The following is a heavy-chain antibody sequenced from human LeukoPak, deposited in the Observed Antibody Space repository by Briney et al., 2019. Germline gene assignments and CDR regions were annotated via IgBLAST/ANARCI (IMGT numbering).Heavy chain of an antibody. CDR1: GFTFTSSA. V-gene: IGHV1-58*01. CDR3: AAGNIAVAGLGN. Sequence: SVKVSCKASGFTFTSSAVQWVRQARGQRLEWIGWIVVGSGNTNYAQKFQERVTITRDMSTSTAYMELSSLRSEDTAVYHCAAGNIAVAGLGNWGQGTLVTVSS. CDR2: IVVGSGNT. J-gene: IGHJ4*02. D-gene: IGHD6-19*01.